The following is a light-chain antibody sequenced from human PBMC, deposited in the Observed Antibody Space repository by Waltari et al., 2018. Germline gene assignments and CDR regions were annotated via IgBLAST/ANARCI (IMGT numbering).Light chain of an antibody. CDR3: QNHERLPAT. J-gene: IGKJ1*01. CDR1: QSVGRY. Sequence: EVVLTQSPGTLSLSPGDRATLSCRASQSVGRYIVWYQQRPGQDPRLLIYAASSRAPGIPDRFSGSGFGTDFSLTISRLEPEDFAVYYCQNHERLPATFGQGTKVEIK. V-gene: IGKV3-20*01. CDR2: AAS.